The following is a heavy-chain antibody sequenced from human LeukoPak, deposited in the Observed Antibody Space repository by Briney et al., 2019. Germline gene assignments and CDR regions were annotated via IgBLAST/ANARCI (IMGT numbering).Heavy chain of an antibody. CDR2: IIPIFGTA. J-gene: IGHJ4*02. V-gene: IGHV1-69*05. Sequence: SVKVSRKASGGTFSSYAISWVRQAPGQGLGWMGRIIPIFGTANYAQKFQGRVTITTDESTSTAYMELSSLRSEDTAVYYCARRRGSGSYYYDYWGQGTLVTVSS. CDR1: GGTFSSYA. D-gene: IGHD3-10*01. CDR3: ARRRGSGSYYYDY.